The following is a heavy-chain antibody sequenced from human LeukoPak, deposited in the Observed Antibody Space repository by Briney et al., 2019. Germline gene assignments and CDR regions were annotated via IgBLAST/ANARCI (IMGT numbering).Heavy chain of an antibody. Sequence: GGSLRLSCAASGFTFSSYAMHWVRQAPGKGLEWVAVISYDGSNKYYADSVKGRFTISRDNSKNTLYLQMNSLRAEDTAVYYCARDHGTYYYGSGSCDYWGQGTLVTVS. CDR1: GFTFSSYA. CDR2: ISYDGSNK. CDR3: ARDHGTYYYGSGSCDY. J-gene: IGHJ4*02. V-gene: IGHV3-30-3*01. D-gene: IGHD3-10*01.